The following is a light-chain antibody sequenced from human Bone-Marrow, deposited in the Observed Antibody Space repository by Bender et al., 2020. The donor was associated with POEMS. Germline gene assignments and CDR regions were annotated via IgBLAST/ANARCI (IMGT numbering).Light chain of an antibody. CDR2: EVS. V-gene: IGLV2-23*02. Sequence: QSALTQPPSVSGSPGQSVTISCTGTSSDVGTYDLVSWYQQYPGKAPKLMIYEVSKRPSGVSHRFSGSKSGNTASLTISGLQAEDEADYYCCSSATTNTFIFGGGTTLTVL. J-gene: IGLJ2*01. CDR3: CSSATTNTFI. CDR1: SSDVGTYDL.